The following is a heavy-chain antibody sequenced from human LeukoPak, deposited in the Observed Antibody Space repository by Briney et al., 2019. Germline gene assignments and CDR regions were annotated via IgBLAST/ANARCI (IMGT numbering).Heavy chain of an antibody. J-gene: IGHJ6*02. CDR1: GGSISSSSYY. Sequence: SETLSLTRTVSGGSISSSSYYWGCIRQPPGKGLEWTGSIYYSGSTYYNASLKSRVTISVDTSKNQFSLKLSSVTAADTAVYYCASHHYGMDVWGQGTTVTVSS. V-gene: IGHV4-39*01. CDR2: IYYSGST. CDR3: ASHHYGMDV.